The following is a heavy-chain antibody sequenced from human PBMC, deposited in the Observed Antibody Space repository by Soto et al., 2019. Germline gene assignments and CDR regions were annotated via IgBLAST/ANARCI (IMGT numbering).Heavy chain of an antibody. CDR1: GGTFSSYA. D-gene: IGHD3-22*01. J-gene: IGHJ4*02. CDR2: IIPIFGTA. V-gene: IGHV1-69*13. Sequence: SVKVSCKASGGTFSSYAISWVRQAPGQGLEWMGGIIPIFGTANYAQKFQGRVTITADESTSTAYMELSSLRSEDTAVYYCARDHYYDSSGYYPTYFDYWGQGTLVTVSS. CDR3: ARDHYYDSSGYYPTYFDY.